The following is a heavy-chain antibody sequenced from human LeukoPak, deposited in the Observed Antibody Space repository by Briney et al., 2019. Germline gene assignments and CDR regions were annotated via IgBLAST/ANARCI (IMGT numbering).Heavy chain of an antibody. CDR3: AGGRSNYYGMDV. V-gene: IGHV4-61*08. J-gene: IGHJ6*02. D-gene: IGHD1-26*01. CDR1: GGSISSGDYY. CDR2: IYYNGNT. Sequence: SETLSLTCTVSGGSISSGDYYWSWIRQPPGKGLEWIGYIYYNGNTNYSPSLKSRVTMSVDTSKNLFSLKVSSVTAADTAVYYCAGGRSNYYGMDVWGQGTTVTVSS.